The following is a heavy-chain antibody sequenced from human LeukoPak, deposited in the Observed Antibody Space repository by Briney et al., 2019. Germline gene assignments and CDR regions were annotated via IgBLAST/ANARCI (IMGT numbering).Heavy chain of an antibody. J-gene: IGHJ4*02. Sequence: PGGSLRLSCAASGFTFSSYWMSWVRQAPGKGLEWVANIKQDGSEKYYVDSVKGRFTISRDNAKNSLYLQMNSLRAEDTAVYYCARVGRLLWFGELYYFDYWGQGTLVTVSS. CDR2: IKQDGSEK. D-gene: IGHD3-10*01. V-gene: IGHV3-7*01. CDR3: ARVGRLLWFGELYYFDY. CDR1: GFTFSSYW.